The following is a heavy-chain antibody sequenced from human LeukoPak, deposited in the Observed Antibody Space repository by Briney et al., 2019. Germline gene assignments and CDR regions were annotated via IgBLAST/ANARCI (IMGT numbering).Heavy chain of an antibody. CDR1: GYTFTSYY. V-gene: IGHV1-46*01. CDR3: ASWGGGKSD. D-gene: IGHD4-23*01. CDR2: INPSGDST. Sequence: APVEVSCKASGYTFTSYYIHWVRQAPGQGLEWMGIINPSGDSTSYAQKFQGRVTMTRDTSTSTVYMELSSLTSEDTAVYYCASWGGGKSDWAQGTLVTVSS. J-gene: IGHJ4*02.